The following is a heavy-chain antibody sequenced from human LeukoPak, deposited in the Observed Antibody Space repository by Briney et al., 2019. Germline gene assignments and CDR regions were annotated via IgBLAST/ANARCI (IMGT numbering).Heavy chain of an antibody. J-gene: IGHJ3*02. D-gene: IGHD3-3*01. CDR1: GGSISSSSYY. CDR2: IYYSGST. CDR3: ARDRTSRRFLEWLPSRTRGPFDI. Sequence: KTSETLSLTCTVSGGSISSSSYYWGWIRQPPGKGLEWIGSIYYSGSTYYNPSLKSRVTISVDTSKNQFSLKLSSVTAADTAVYYCARDRTSRRFLEWLPSRTRGPFDIWGQGTMVTVSS. V-gene: IGHV4-39*07.